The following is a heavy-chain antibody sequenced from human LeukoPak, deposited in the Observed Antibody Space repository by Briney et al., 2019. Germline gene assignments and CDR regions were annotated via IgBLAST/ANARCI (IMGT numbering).Heavy chain of an antibody. CDR3: ASEGLATWDFWSGVGFDY. Sequence: GASVKVSCKASGYTFTSYYMHWVRQAPGQGLEWMGIINPSGGSTSYAQKFQGRVTMTRDTSTSTVYMELSSLRSEDTAVYYCASEGLATWDFWSGVGFDYWGQGTLVTVSS. CDR1: GYTFTSYY. CDR2: INPSGGST. J-gene: IGHJ4*02. V-gene: IGHV1-46*01. D-gene: IGHD3-3*01.